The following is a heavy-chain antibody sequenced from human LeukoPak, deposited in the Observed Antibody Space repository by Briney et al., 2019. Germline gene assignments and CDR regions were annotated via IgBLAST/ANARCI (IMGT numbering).Heavy chain of an antibody. J-gene: IGHJ4*02. CDR1: GGSISSSSYY. CDR3: ARHRGYSYGYYLDY. V-gene: IGHV4-39*01. Sequence: PSETLSLTCTVSGGSISSSSYYWGWIRQPPGKGLEWIGSIYYSGSTYYNPSLKSRVTISVDTSKNQFSLKLSSVTAADTAVYYCARHRGYSYGYYLDYWVQGTLVTVSS. CDR2: IYYSGST. D-gene: IGHD5-18*01.